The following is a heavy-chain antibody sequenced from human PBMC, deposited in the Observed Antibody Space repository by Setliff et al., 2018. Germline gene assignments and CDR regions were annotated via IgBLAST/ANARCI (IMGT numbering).Heavy chain of an antibody. CDR2: ISGYTGNT. V-gene: IGHV1-18*01. Sequence: ASVKVSCKAPGYTFTDYGITWVRQAPGQGLEWMGWISGYTGNTNYAHKLQGRVTLTTDTSTGTAYMELRSLRSDDTAVYYCSRLVRYCTVTSCQRASGGEHWGQGTLVTVSS. D-gene: IGHD2-8*02. CDR1: GYTFTDYG. J-gene: IGHJ1*01. CDR3: SRLVRYCTVTSCQRASGGEH.